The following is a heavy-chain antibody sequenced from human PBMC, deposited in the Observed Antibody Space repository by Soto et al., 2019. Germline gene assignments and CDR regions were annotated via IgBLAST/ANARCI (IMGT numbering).Heavy chain of an antibody. CDR2: IYYSGSA. Sequence: SETLSLTCSVSGASISRGAYYWSWIRQHPGKGLEWIGNIYYSGSAYYNPSLKSRVTISVDTSQNQFSLKLSSVTAADTAVYYCARGVLANWGPENWFDPWGQGTLVTVSS. CDR3: ARGVLANWGPENWFDP. V-gene: IGHV4-31*03. J-gene: IGHJ5*02. D-gene: IGHD7-27*01. CDR1: GASISRGAYY.